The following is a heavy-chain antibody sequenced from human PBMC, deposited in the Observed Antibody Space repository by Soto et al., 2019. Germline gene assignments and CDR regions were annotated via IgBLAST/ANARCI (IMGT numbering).Heavy chain of an antibody. D-gene: IGHD5-12*01. V-gene: IGHV3-11*05. CDR2: ISSSGSDT. Sequence: QVQLVESGGGLVKPGGCLRLSCAASGFTFSDYYMSWIRQAPGKGLEWVSYISSSGSDTNYADSVKGRFTVSRDNARNSLYLQMNSLRAGDAAVYYCARSLRGYSGYSGYWGQGTLVAVSS. CDR1: GFTFSDYY. CDR3: ARSLRGYSGYSGY. J-gene: IGHJ4*02.